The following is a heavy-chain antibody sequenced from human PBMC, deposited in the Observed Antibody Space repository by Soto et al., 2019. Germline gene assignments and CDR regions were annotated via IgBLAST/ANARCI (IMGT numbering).Heavy chain of an antibody. CDR2: ISYDGSNK. Sequence: PGGSLRLSCAPAAFSLSSYAMHWVRQAPGKGLEWVAVISYDGSNKYYADSVKGRFTISRDNSKNTLYLQMNILRAEDTAVYYCASGAAHFGWNSYYWGQGTLVTVSS. CDR1: AFSLSSYA. D-gene: IGHD1-7*01. CDR3: ASGAAHFGWNSYY. V-gene: IGHV3-30-3*01. J-gene: IGHJ4*02.